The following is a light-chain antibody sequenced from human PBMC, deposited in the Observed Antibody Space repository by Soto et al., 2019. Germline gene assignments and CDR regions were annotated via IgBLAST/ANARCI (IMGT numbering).Light chain of an antibody. CDR1: TSNIGSHS. CDR2: AND. CDR3: AAWDDSLNGHLV. J-gene: IGLJ2*01. Sequence: QSVLTQPPSASGAPGQRVTISCSGSTSNIGSHSVNWYRQLPGTAPKVVMFANDERPSGVPDRISGSKSGTSASLVISGLQFEDEADYYCAAWDDSLNGHLVFGGVTKLTVL. V-gene: IGLV1-44*01.